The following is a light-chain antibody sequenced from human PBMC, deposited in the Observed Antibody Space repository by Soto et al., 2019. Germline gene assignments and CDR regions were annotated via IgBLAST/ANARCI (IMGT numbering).Light chain of an antibody. J-gene: IGKJ4*01. CDR2: DAS. Sequence: DIQMTQSPSSLSASVGDRVTIACQSSHDVSRNLNWFQQKPGEAPKLLIYDASNFERGVPSRFSASGSGTDFTFTISSQQPEDVATYYCQQNNSMLSFGGGTEIELK. CDR1: HDVSRN. CDR3: QQNNSMLS. V-gene: IGKV1-33*01.